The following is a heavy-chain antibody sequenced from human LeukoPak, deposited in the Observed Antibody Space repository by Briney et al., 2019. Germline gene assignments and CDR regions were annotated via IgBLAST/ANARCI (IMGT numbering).Heavy chain of an antibody. V-gene: IGHV4-34*01. CDR3: ARGQYQPVFEP. D-gene: IGHD2-2*01. J-gene: IGHJ5*02. Sequence: SETLTLTCAVYGGSFSGYYWSWIRQSPGKGLEWIGEINHSGSTNYNPSLTSRVTISVDTSKNQFSLKLTSVTAADTAVYYCARGQYQPVFEPWGQGTLVTVSS. CDR2: INHSGST. CDR1: GGSFSGYY.